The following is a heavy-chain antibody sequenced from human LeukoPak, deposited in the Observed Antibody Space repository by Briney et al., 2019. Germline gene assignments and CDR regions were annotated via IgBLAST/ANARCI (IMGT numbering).Heavy chain of an antibody. CDR2: VYTTDTT. J-gene: IGHJ2*01. CDR3: AREGPRNYWYFDL. CDR1: GFTVNSNY. V-gene: IGHV3-53*01. Sequence: PGGSLRLSCAASGFTVNSNYMSWVRQAPGKGLEWVSVVYTTDTTYYADSVKGRFTISRDNSKNTLYLQMNSLRAEDTAVHYCAREGPRNYWYFDLWGRGTLVTVSS.